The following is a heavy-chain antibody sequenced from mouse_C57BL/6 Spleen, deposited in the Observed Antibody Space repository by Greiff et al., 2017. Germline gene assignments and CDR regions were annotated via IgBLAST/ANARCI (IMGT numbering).Heavy chain of an antibody. D-gene: IGHD1-1*01. CDR1: GYSITSDY. CDR2: ISYRGST. CDR3: ARFYYGSRHYFDY. J-gene: IGHJ2*01. V-gene: IGHV3-8*01. Sequence: EVQLQQSGPGLAQPSQTLSLTCSVTGYSITSDYWNWIRKFPGTKLEYMGYISYRGSTYYHPSLKSRISITRDTSKNQYYLQLNSVTTEDTATYYCARFYYGSRHYFDYWGQGTTLTVSS.